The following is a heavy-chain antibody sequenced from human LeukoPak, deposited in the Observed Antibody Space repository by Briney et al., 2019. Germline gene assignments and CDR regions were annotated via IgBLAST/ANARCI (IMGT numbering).Heavy chain of an antibody. V-gene: IGHV3-48*02. CDR3: ARESPRGDYDSSGYYYYYYGMDV. D-gene: IGHD3-22*01. J-gene: IGHJ6*02. Sequence: GSLRLSCAASGFTFSSYSMNWVRQAPGKGLEWVSYISSSSSTIYYADSVKGRFTISRDNAKNSLYLQMNSLRDEDTAVYYCARESPRGDYDSSGYYYYYYGMDVWGQGTTVTVSS. CDR1: GFTFSSYS. CDR2: ISSSSSTI.